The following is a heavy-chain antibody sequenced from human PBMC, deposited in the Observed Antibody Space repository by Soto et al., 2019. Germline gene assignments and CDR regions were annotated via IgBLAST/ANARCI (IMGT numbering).Heavy chain of an antibody. D-gene: IGHD3-10*01. CDR2: ISGSGGST. CDR1: GFTFSSYA. Sequence: GGSLRLSCAASGFTFSSYAMSWVRQAPGKGLEWFSAISGSGGSTYYADSVKGRFTISRDNSKNTLYLQMNSLRAEDTAVYYCAKATMVPTYFDYWGQGTLVTVSS. J-gene: IGHJ4*02. V-gene: IGHV3-23*01. CDR3: AKATMVPTYFDY.